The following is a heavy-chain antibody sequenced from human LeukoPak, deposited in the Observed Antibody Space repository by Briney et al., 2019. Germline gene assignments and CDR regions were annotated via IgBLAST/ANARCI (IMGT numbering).Heavy chain of an antibody. J-gene: IGHJ4*02. CDR1: GLTFTNHG. D-gene: IGHD4-23*01. CDR3: ARDRGKDFLDN. CDR2: VRSDGSDT. Sequence: GGSLRLSCATSGLTFTNHGFHWVRQAAGKGLEWVAFVRSDGSDTYHANSVKGRFSISRDNSKNTAYLQMNSLRADDTALYYCARDRGKDFLDNWGQGTQVTVSS. V-gene: IGHV3-30*02.